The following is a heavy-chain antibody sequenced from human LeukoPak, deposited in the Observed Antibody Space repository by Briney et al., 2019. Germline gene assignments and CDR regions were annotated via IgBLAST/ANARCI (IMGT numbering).Heavy chain of an antibody. CDR2: ISTVGTDT. D-gene: IGHD1-26*01. CDR1: GVTFTDYS. V-gene: IGHV3-21*01. CDR3: ARERSGFYYYHYMHV. J-gene: IGHJ6*03. Sequence: PGGSLRLSCAASGVTFTDYSMRWVRQAPGKGLEWVSSISTVGTDTFYSYSVQGRFHISRDNRKNTLYLKMRRLSPEDKAVYHCARERSGFYYYHYMHVWGRGPAVPVSS.